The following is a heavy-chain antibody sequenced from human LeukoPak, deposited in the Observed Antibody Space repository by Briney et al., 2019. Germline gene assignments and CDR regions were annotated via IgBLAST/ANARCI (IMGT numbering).Heavy chain of an antibody. CDR3: ARDRPYSGSYYGYWYFDL. D-gene: IGHD1-26*01. Sequence: SETLSLTCVVSGHSISSGAYSWSWVRQPPGKGLEWIGSIYYSGSTYYNPSLKSRVTISVDTSKNQFSMKLSSVTAADTAVYYCARDRPYSGSYYGYWYFDLWGRGTLVTVSS. CDR2: IYYSGST. CDR1: GHSISSGAYS. J-gene: IGHJ2*01. V-gene: IGHV4-39*07.